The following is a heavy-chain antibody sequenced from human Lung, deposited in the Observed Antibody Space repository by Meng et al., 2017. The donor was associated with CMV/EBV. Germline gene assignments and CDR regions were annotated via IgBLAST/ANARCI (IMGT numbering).Heavy chain of an antibody. CDR1: GYNVTDYA. V-gene: IGHV1-18*01. J-gene: IGHJ4*02. CDR3: ARDSPYSYYYDTDF. CDR2: ISAYNGHT. Sequence: SGYNVTDYAISWVRMAPGQGLEWMGWISAYNGHTNYPQHLQGRVTMTTETSTSTAYMELTSLTSDDTAVYYCARDSPYSYYYDTDFWGQGTLVTVSS. D-gene: IGHD3-16*01.